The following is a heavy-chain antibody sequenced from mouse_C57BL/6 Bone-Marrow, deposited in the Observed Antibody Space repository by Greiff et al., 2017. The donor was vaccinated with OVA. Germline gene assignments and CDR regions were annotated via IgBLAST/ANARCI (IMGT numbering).Heavy chain of an antibody. V-gene: IGHV5-16*01. CDR2: INYDGSST. D-gene: IGHD2-3*01. CDR3: AREDDDYYAMDY. CDR1: GFTFSDYY. Sequence: EVKVVESEGGLVQPGSSMKLSCTASGFTFSDYYMAWVRQVPEKGLEWVANINYDGSSTYYLDSLKSRFIISRDNAKNILYLQMSSLKSEDTATYYCAREDDDYYAMDYWGQGTSVTVSS. J-gene: IGHJ4*01.